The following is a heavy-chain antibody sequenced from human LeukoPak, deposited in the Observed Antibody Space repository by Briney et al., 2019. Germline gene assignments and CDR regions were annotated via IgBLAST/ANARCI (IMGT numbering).Heavy chain of an antibody. D-gene: IGHD2-2*01. Sequence: QSGGSLRLSYAASGFTFSSYAMHWVRQAPGKGLEWVAVISYDGSNKYYADSVKGRFTISRDNSKNTLYLQMNSLRAEDTAVYYCARVSDQLYFDYWGQGTLVTVSS. V-gene: IGHV3-30-3*01. CDR3: ARVSDQLYFDY. J-gene: IGHJ4*02. CDR2: ISYDGSNK. CDR1: GFTFSSYA.